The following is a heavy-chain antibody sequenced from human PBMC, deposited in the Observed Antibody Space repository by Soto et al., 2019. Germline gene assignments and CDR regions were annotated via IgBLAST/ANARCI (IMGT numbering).Heavy chain of an antibody. D-gene: IGHD2-15*01. CDR2: IYYSGST. CDR1: GGSISSYY. V-gene: IGHV4-59*01. Sequence: PSETLSLTCTVSGGSISSYYWSWIRQPPGKGLEWIGYIYYSGSTNYNPSLKSRVTISVDTSKNQFSLKLSSVTAADTAVYYCARVPIPGYCSGGSCYPWFDPWGQGTLVTVSS. J-gene: IGHJ5*02. CDR3: ARVPIPGYCSGGSCYPWFDP.